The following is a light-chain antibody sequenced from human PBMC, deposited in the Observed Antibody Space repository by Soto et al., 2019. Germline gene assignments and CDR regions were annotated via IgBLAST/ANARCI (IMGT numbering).Light chain of an antibody. CDR2: GAS. J-gene: IGKJ4*01. CDR3: QQYGFSPLT. Sequence: EVVLTQSPGTLSLSPGERATLFCRASQSVSSSYLAWYQQKPGQAPRLLIYGASSRATGIPDRFSGSGSGTDFTLTISRLEPEDFVVYCCQQYGFSPLTFGGGTKVEIK. CDR1: QSVSSSY. V-gene: IGKV3-20*01.